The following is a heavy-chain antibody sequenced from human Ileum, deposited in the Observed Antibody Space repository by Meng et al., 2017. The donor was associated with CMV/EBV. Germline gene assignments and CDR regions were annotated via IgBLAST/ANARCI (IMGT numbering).Heavy chain of an antibody. Sequence: QLQESGPGRVKPAETLSLTCTASGDPISSGSHSWAWLRQPPGKRLEWIGSMYFSGIADYNPSLKSRVTISLHATQKQFSLRLTSVTAADSAVYFCARDLTNKWFYYWGQGTLVTVSS. CDR1: GDPISSGSHS. V-gene: IGHV4-39*07. CDR2: MYFSGIA. J-gene: IGHJ4*02. CDR3: ARDLTNKWFYY. D-gene: IGHD1-26*01.